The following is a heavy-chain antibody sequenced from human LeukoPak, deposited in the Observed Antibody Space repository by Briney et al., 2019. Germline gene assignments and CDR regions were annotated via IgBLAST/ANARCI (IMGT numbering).Heavy chain of an antibody. V-gene: IGHV3-30*02. CDR2: IRYDGSNK. J-gene: IGHJ6*03. D-gene: IGHD2-21*02. CDR3: AKDNRPLTAYYYMDV. Sequence: GGSMRLSCAASGFTFSSYGMHWVRQAPGKGLEWVAFIRYDGSNKYYADSVKGRFTISRDNSKNTLYLQMNSLRAADTAVYYCAKDNRPLTAYYYMDVWGKGTTVTVSS. CDR1: GFTFSSYG.